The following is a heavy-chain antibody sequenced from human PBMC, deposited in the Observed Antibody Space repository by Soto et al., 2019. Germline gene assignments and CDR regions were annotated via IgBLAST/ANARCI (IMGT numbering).Heavy chain of an antibody. Sequence: QVQLQESGPGLVKPSETLSLTCTVSGGSISSYYWSWIRQPPGKGLEWIGYIYYSGSTNYNPSLKSRVTISVDTSKNQFSLKLSSVTAADTAVYYCARDGSYCGGDCYRSAYGFQHWGQGTLVTVSS. CDR2: IYYSGST. V-gene: IGHV4-59*01. CDR3: ARDGSYCGGDCYRSAYGFQH. D-gene: IGHD2-21*02. J-gene: IGHJ1*01. CDR1: GGSISSYY.